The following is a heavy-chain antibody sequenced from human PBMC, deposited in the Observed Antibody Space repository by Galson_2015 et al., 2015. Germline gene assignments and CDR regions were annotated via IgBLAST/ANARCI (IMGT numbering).Heavy chain of an antibody. CDR3: ARAVYYASVDY. CDR2: INPSDGDT. CDR1: GYIFTIHY. Sequence: SVKVSCKASGYIFTIHYVHWVRQAPGQGLEWMGAINPSDGDTTYAQKFQGRVTLTRDTSTSTVYMELSSLRSEDTAVYYCARAVYYASVDYWGQGTLVTVSS. J-gene: IGHJ4*02. D-gene: IGHD3-10*01. V-gene: IGHV1-46*01.